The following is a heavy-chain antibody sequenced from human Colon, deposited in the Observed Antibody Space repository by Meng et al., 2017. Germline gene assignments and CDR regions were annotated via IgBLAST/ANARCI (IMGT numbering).Heavy chain of an antibody. J-gene: IGHJ2*01. CDR1: GYTFINYA. CDR2: INTHTGNP. Sequence: QWLLVQFGSELKKPGASVKVSCKASGYTFINYAINWVRQAPGQGLEWMGWINTHTGNPTYGQGFTGRFVLSSDTSVSTANLQISSLKAEDTAVYYCARGGPYPDSSGFHWYFDLWGRGTLVTVSS. V-gene: IGHV7-4-1*02. CDR3: ARGGPYPDSSGFHWYFDL. D-gene: IGHD3-22*01.